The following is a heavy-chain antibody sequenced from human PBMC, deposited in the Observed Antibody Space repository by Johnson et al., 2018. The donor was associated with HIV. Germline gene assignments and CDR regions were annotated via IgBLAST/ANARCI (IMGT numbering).Heavy chain of an antibody. Sequence: VQLVESGGVVVQPGGYLRLSCAASGFTFDDYTMHWVRQAPGKGLEWVSLISWDSDSTHYADSMKGRFTISRNNNKNSLYLQMNSLRTEDTALYYCAKESPYSRGWYSGPGSGAFDIWGQGTMVTVSS. CDR2: ISWDSDST. V-gene: IGHV3-43*01. CDR1: GFTFDDYT. D-gene: IGHD6-19*01. CDR3: AKESPYSRGWYSGPGSGAFDI. J-gene: IGHJ3*02.